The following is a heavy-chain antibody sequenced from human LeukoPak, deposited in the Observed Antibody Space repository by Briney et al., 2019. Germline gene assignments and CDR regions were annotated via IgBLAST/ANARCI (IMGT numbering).Heavy chain of an antibody. J-gene: IGHJ4*02. D-gene: IGHD1-26*01. Sequence: GGSLRLSCVASGFTFSGYAMSWVRQAPGKGLEWVSYITSGSSAIYYADSVKGRFTISRDNAKNSPYLQMNSLRDDDTAVYYCARAQNSGAYFNCDTWGQGTPVTVSS. CDR3: ARAQNSGAYFNCDT. CDR2: ITSGSSAI. CDR1: GFTFSGYA. V-gene: IGHV3-48*02.